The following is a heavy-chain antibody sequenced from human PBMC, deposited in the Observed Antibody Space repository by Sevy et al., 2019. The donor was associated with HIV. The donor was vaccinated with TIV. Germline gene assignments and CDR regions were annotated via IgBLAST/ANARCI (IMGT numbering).Heavy chain of an antibody. J-gene: IGHJ4*02. Sequence: GRSLRLSCAASGFNFSDYDMAWVRQGPGTGLEWVSSISGTSGRTYYADSVKGRFTVSRDNTQGKLFLQMNSLRVEDTAKYYCAKNRVVGSTNSFDSWGQGDLVTVSS. CDR3: AKNRVVGSTNSFDS. V-gene: IGHV3-23*01. CDR1: GFNFSDYD. CDR2: ISGTSGRT. D-gene: IGHD1-26*01.